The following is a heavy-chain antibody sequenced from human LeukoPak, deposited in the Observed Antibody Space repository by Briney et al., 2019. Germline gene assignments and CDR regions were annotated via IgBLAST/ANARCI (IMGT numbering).Heavy chain of an antibody. Sequence: SETLSLTCTVSGGSITDTTYYWGWIRQPPGKGLEWIGNIYYSGRTYYNPSLKSRVAISVDTSKNQFSLKLSSVTAADTAVYYCARVGGGAAAGTRIFDYWGQGTLVTVSS. J-gene: IGHJ4*02. CDR1: GGSITDTTYY. CDR2: IYYSGRT. D-gene: IGHD6-13*01. V-gene: IGHV4-39*07. CDR3: ARVGGGAAAGTRIFDY.